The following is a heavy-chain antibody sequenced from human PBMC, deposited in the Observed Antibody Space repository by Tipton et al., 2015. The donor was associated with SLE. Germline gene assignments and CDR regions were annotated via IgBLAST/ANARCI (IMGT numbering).Heavy chain of an antibody. CDR2: IYHSESP. V-gene: IGHV4-4*02. CDR3: TRVPRYNWNYIAD. Sequence: PGLVKPSGTLSLTCAVSGGSIISSSWWSWVRQPPGKGLEWIGDIYHSESPNYNPSLKSRVTISIDKSKNQFSLKLTSVTAADTAVYHCTRVPRYNWNYIADWGQGTLVSVSS. J-gene: IGHJ4*02. D-gene: IGHD1-7*01. CDR1: GGSIISSSW.